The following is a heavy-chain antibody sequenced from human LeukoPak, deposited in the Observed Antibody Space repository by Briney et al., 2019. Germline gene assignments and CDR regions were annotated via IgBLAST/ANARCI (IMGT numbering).Heavy chain of an antibody. CDR1: GGSISSYY. J-gene: IGHJ4*02. D-gene: IGHD2-15*01. Sequence: SETLSLTCTVSGGSISSYYWSWIRQPPGKGLEWIGYIYYSGSTNYNPSLKSRVTISVDTSKNQFSLKLSSVTAADTAVYYCARGERTSYCSGGSCYSYDYWGQGTLVTVSS. CDR3: ARGERTSYCSGGSCYSYDY. CDR2: IYYSGST. V-gene: IGHV4-59*01.